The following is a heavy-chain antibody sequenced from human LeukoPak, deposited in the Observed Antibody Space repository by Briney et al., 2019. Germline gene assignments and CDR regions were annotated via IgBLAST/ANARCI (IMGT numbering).Heavy chain of an antibody. CDR2: IYHSGST. CDR1: GYSISSGYY. D-gene: IGHD2-21*01. J-gene: IGHJ3*02. V-gene: IGHV4-38-2*01. CDR3: ARQSGGSVVVIARNAFDI. Sequence: SETLSLTCAVSGYSISSGYYWGWIRQPPGKGLEWIGSIYHSGSTYYNPSLKSRVTISVDTSKNQFSLKLSSVTAAGTAVYYCARQSGGSVVVIARNAFDIWGQGTMVTVSS.